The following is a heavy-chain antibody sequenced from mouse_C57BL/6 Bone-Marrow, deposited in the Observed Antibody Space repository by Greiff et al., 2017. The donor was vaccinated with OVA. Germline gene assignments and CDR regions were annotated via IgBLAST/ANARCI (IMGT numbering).Heavy chain of an antibody. CDR1: GYTFTSYW. CDR3: AKQNLDDYDAMDY. Sequence: QVHVKQPGAELVKPGASVKLSCKASGYTFTSYWMHWVKQRPGRGLEWIGRIDPNSGGTKYNEKFKSKATLTVDKPSSTAYMQLSSLTSEDSAVYYCAKQNLDDYDAMDYWGQGTSVTVSS. J-gene: IGHJ4*01. CDR2: IDPNSGGT. V-gene: IGHV1-72*01.